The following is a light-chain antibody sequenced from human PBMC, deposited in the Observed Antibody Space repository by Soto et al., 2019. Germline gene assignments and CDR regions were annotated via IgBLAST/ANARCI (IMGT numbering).Light chain of an antibody. CDR1: STDVGRYNY. V-gene: IGLV2-14*01. J-gene: IGLJ1*01. CDR3: TSYTSDSTYV. Sequence: QSALXQPASVSGSPGQSITISCTGTSTDVGRYNYVSWYQQHPGKAPKLMVYDVSNRPSWVSNRYSGSKSGITAPLTISGLQAEDEADYYCTSYTSDSTYVFGTGTKVTVL. CDR2: DVS.